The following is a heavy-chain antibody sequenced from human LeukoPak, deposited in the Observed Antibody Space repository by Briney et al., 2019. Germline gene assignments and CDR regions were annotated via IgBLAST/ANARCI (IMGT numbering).Heavy chain of an antibody. CDR2: ISAYNGNT. CDR3: ARGRRYSYGYGLDY. Sequence: ASVKVSCKASGYTFTSYGISWVRQAPGQGLEWMGWISAYNGNTNYAQKFQGRVTITADESTSTAYMELSSLRSEDTAVYYCARGRRYSYGYGLDYWGQGTLVTVSS. D-gene: IGHD5-18*01. J-gene: IGHJ4*02. CDR1: GYTFTSYG. V-gene: IGHV1-18*01.